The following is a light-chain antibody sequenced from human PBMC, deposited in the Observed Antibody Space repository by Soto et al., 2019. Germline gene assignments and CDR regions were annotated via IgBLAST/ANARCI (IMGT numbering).Light chain of an antibody. CDR3: QRYGTSLS. CDR2: GAS. J-gene: IGKJ4*01. Sequence: EIVLTQSPGTLSLSPGDRATLSCRASQSVNSNYLAWYQQKPGQAPRLLIYGASNRATGIPDRFSGSGSGTDFTLTISRLEPEDFAVYYCQRYGTSLSFGGGTEVEIK. CDR1: QSVNSNY. V-gene: IGKV3-20*01.